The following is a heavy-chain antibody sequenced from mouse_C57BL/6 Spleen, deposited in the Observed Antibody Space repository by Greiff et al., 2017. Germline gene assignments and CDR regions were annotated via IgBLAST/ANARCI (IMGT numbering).Heavy chain of an antibody. D-gene: IGHD1-1*01. V-gene: IGHV5-4*03. CDR3: ARGDYGRVFYYAMNY. CDR2: ISDGGSYT. J-gene: IGHJ4*01. CDR1: GFTFSSYA. Sequence: EVKVVESGGGLVKPGGSLKLSCAASGFTFSSYAMSWVRQTPEKRLEWVATISDGGSYTYYPDNVKGRFTISRDNAKNNLYLQMSHLKSEDTAMYYCARGDYGRVFYYAMNYWGQGTSVTVSS.